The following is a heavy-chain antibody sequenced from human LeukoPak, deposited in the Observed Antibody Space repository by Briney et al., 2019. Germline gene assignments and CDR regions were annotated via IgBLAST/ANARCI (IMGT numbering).Heavy chain of an antibody. V-gene: IGHV3-9*01. J-gene: IGHJ4*02. Sequence: GGSLRLSCAASGFTFDDYAMHWVRQAPGKGLEWVSGISWNSGSIGYADSVKGRFTISRDSAKNSLYLQMNSLRAEDTALYYCAKDLLYYDSSGGIDYWGRGTLVTVSS. CDR1: GFTFDDYA. CDR3: AKDLLYYDSSGGIDY. D-gene: IGHD3-22*01. CDR2: ISWNSGSI.